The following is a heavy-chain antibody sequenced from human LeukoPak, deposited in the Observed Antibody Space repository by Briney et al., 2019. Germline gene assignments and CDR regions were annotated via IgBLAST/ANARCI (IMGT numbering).Heavy chain of an antibody. Sequence: GGSLRLSCAASGFTSYTYWMSWVRQAPGKGLEWVANTNQDGSAEYYVDSVKGRVTISRDNAKNSLYLQMNSLRAEDTAVYYCASPVGPGTAADWGQGTLVTVSS. CDR3: ASPVGPGTAAD. V-gene: IGHV3-7*01. CDR2: TNQDGSAE. D-gene: IGHD6-13*01. J-gene: IGHJ4*02. CDR1: GFTSYTYW.